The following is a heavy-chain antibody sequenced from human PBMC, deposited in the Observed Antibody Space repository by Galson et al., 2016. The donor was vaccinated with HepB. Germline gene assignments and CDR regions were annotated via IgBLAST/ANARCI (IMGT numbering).Heavy chain of an antibody. CDR3: ARGSGFLIHY. Sequence: SLRLSCAASGFTFNSFAMSWVRQAPGKGLEWVAIIKQDGSQKYYVDSVKGRFTISRDNAKNSLFLEMNSLRVEDTAVYYYARGSGFLIHYWGQGTLVTVSS. V-gene: IGHV3-7*03. CDR2: IKQDGSQK. J-gene: IGHJ4*02. CDR1: GFTFNSFA. D-gene: IGHD5-12*01.